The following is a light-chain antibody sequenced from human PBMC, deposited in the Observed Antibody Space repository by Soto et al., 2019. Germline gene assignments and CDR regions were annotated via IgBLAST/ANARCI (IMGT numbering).Light chain of an antibody. CDR2: GAS. J-gene: IGKJ1*01. Sequence: EIVLTQSPGTLSLSPGERATLSCRASQSVSSYYLAWYQHKPGQAPRLLIYGASSRATGIPARFSGSGSGTDFTLTISRLEPEDFAVYYCQQYGSSPTWTFGQGTKVEIK. CDR3: QQYGSSPTWT. V-gene: IGKV3-20*01. CDR1: QSVSSYY.